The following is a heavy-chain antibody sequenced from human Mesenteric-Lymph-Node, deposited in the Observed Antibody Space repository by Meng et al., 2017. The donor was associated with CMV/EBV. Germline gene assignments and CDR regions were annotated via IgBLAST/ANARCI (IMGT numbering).Heavy chain of an antibody. CDR1: GFTFNNYE. CDR3: AREGLFGTYDLWSGYPITNYYGMDV. Sequence: GESLKISCAASGFTFNNYEMNWVRQAPGKGLEWVSYISGSGHTIYYADSVKGRFTISRDNARNSLYLQMNSLRAEDTAIYYCAREGLFGTYDLWSGYPITNYYGMDVWGQGTTVTVSS. J-gene: IGHJ6*02. D-gene: IGHD3-3*01. V-gene: IGHV3-48*03. CDR2: ISGSGHTI.